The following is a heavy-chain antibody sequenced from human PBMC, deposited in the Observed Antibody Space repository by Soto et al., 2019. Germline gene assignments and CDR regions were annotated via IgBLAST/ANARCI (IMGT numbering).Heavy chain of an antibody. CDR1: GGSISSGGYY. D-gene: IGHD3-3*01. J-gene: IGHJ6*02. V-gene: IGHV4-31*03. CDR2: IYYSGST. Sequence: SETLSLTCTVSGGSISSGGYYWSWIRQHPGKGLEWIGYIYYSGSTYYNPSLKSRVTISVDTSKNQFSLKLSSVTAADTAVYSCARDSSREFLAASGGLDVWGQGTTVTVSS. CDR3: ARDSSREFLAASGGLDV.